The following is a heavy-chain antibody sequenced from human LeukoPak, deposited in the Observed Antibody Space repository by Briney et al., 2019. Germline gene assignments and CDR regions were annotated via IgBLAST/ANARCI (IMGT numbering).Heavy chain of an antibody. CDR3: AKAMFGELSRPVNY. J-gene: IGHJ4*02. Sequence: GGSLRLSCAASGFTFSSYGMHWVRQAPGKGLEWVAFIRYDGSNKYYADSVKGRFTISRDNSKNTLYLQMNSLRAEDTAVYYCAKAMFGELSRPVNYWGQGTLVTVSS. V-gene: IGHV3-30*02. CDR2: IRYDGSNK. D-gene: IGHD3-10*02. CDR1: GFTFSSYG.